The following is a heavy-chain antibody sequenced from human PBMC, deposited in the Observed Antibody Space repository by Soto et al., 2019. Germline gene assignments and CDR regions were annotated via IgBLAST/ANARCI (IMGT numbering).Heavy chain of an antibody. CDR1: GYSLAGYW. V-gene: IGHV5-10-1*01. CDR3: ARDSRAAAGNRRYYFDY. J-gene: IGHJ4*02. Sequence: PGESLKISCKGSGYSLAGYWITWVRQKPGKGLEWMGRIDPSDSQTYYSPSFRGHVTISVDKSKNQFSLNLNSVTAADTAVYYCARDSRAAAGNRRYYFDYWGQGTLVTVSS. D-gene: IGHD6-13*01. CDR2: IDPSDSQT.